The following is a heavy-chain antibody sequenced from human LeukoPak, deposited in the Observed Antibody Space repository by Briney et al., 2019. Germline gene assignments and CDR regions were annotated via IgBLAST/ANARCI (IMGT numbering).Heavy chain of an antibody. Sequence: GGSLRLSCATSGFTVSSNYMSWARQAPGKGLEWVSLIYSSGDTYYADSVKGRFTISRDNSKNTLYLQMNSLRAEDTAVYYCAGTLYSGYGLGSLGAFDIWGQGTMVTVSS. V-gene: IGHV3-53*01. CDR3: AGTLYSGYGLGSLGAFDI. CDR1: GFTVSSNY. J-gene: IGHJ3*02. CDR2: IYSSGDT. D-gene: IGHD5-12*01.